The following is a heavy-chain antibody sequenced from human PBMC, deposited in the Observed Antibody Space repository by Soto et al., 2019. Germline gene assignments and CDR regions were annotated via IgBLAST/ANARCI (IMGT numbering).Heavy chain of an antibody. V-gene: IGHV3-23*01. D-gene: IGHD6-13*01. CDR2: ISGSGGST. Sequence: GGSLRHCCAECESVFSSYAMSFNRKAPGKGLEWVSAISGSGGSTYYADSVKGRFTISRDNSKNTLYLQMNSLRAEDTAVYYCAKPRKQAAAGMCFDYWGQGTLVTVSS. J-gene: IGHJ4*02. CDR3: AKPRKQAAAGMCFDY. CDR1: ESVFSSYA.